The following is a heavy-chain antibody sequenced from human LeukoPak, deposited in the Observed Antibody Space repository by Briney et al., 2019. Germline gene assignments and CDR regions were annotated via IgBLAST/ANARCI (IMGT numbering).Heavy chain of an antibody. J-gene: IGHJ6*02. V-gene: IGHV1-3*01. CDR3: ARENGYCYDSSGYYFNPYYYYGMDV. CDR1: GYAFTNYA. CDR2: INAASGNT. D-gene: IGHD3-22*01. Sequence: ASVKVSCKASGYAFTNYAMHWLRQAPGQRLEWVGWINAASGNTKYSQRLQGRITITRDTSANTVYMQLSSLRSEDSAVYYCARENGYCYDSSGYYFNPYYYYGMDVWGQGTTVTVSS.